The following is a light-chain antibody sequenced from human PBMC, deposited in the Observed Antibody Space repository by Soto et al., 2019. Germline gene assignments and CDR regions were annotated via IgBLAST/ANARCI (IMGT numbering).Light chain of an antibody. CDR3: SSYTTSSTRV. V-gene: IGLV2-14*03. CDR2: EVR. Sequence: QSVLTQPASVSGSPGQSITISCTGTSSDVGAYDFVSWYQQHPDKAPKLMIYEVRNRPSGVSNRFSGSKSVNTATLTISGLQAEDEADYCCSSYTTSSTRVFGTRTKATVL. CDR1: SSDVGAYDF. J-gene: IGLJ1*01.